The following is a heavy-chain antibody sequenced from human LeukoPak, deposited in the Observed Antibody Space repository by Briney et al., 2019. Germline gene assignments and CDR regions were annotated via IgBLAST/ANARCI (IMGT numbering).Heavy chain of an antibody. Sequence: GGSLRLSCAASGFTFSSCAMSWVRQAPGKGLEWVSAISGSGGSTYYADSVKGRFTISRDNSKNTLYLQMNSLRVEDTAVYYCAKVGRSGWPLDNWGQGTLVTVSS. CDR2: ISGSGGST. V-gene: IGHV3-23*01. D-gene: IGHD6-19*01. CDR3: AKVGRSGWPLDN. J-gene: IGHJ4*02. CDR1: GFTFSSCA.